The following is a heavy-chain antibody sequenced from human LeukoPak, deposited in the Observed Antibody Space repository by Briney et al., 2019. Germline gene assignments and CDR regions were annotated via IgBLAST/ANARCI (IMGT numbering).Heavy chain of an antibody. CDR1: GESLSGSY. CDR3: AKTPTALVREGYYFDN. J-gene: IGHJ4*02. CDR2: INHIGST. Sequence: PSETLSLTCAVYGESLSGSYWSCIRQPPGKGLEWIGEINHIGSTNYNPSLKSRVTILVDTSKNQFSLRLSSVTAADTAVYYCAKTPTALVREGYYFDNSGRGTLVTVSS. D-gene: IGHD6-6*01. V-gene: IGHV4-34*01.